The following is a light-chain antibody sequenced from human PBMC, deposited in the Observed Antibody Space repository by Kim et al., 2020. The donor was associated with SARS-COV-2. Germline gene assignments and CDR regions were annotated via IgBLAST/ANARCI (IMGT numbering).Light chain of an antibody. CDR2: ATS. J-gene: IGKJ4*01. V-gene: IGKV1-NL1*01. CDR1: KDISNS. Sequence: ASVGDSLTLTCRASKDISNSLAWYQQKPGKAPKLLLSATSKLERGVPSRFSGSGSGTTYTLTISNLQPEDFATYYCQQYYSHPLTFGGGTKVDIK. CDR3: QQYYSHPLT.